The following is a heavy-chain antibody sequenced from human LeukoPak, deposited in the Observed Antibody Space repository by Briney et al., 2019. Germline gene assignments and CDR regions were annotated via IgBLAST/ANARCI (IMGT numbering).Heavy chain of an antibody. Sequence: GGSLRLSCAASGFTFSNYAMSWVRQAPGGGLEGVSSISGSGDATYYADSVKGRFTVVRDKSRNTLYLQMNRLRTEDTAIYYCAKENGFYGSGSYYFIDDYWGQGTLVTVSS. CDR3: AKENGFYGSGSYYFIDDY. CDR2: ISGSGDAT. V-gene: IGHV3-23*01. D-gene: IGHD3-10*01. J-gene: IGHJ4*02. CDR1: GFTFSNYA.